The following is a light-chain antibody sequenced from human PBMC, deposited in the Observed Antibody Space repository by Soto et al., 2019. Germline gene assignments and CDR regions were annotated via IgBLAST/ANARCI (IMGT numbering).Light chain of an antibody. V-gene: IGKV3-11*01. CDR3: QQSSKGIT. CDR2: DAS. CDR1: QSVSTY. J-gene: IGKJ5*01. Sequence: EIVLTQSPATLSLSPGERATLSCRASQSVSTYLAWYQQKPGQAPRLLISDASNRATGIPARFSGSGSATDFTLTISTLEPEDFAVYYCQQSSKGITFGQGTRLEIK.